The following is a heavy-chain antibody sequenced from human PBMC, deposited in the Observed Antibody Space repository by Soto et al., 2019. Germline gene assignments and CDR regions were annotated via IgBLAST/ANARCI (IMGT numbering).Heavy chain of an antibody. J-gene: IGHJ6*02. D-gene: IGHD1-1*01. CDR3: ARMYNWNDGPYYYGMDV. V-gene: IGHV1-46*03. Sequence: RASVKVSCKASGYTFTIYYMHCVRQATGQGLEWMGIINPSGGSTSYAQKFQGRVTMTRDTSTSTVYMELSSLRSEDTAVYYCARMYNWNDGPYYYGMDVWGQGTTVTVSS. CDR1: GYTFTIYY. CDR2: INPSGGST.